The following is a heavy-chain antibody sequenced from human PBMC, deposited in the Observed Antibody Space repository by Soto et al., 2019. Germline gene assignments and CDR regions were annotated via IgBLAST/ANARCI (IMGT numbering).Heavy chain of an antibody. Sequence: EVQLVESGGGLVKPGGSLRLSCAASGFTVSSYSMNWVRQAPGKGLEWGSSISSSSSYLYYADSVKGRFTISRDNAKNAVDLQMNSLRAEATAVYYCARSVVGATWYFDLWGSGPLVPVSS. CDR3: ARSVVGATWYFDL. CDR1: GFTVSSYS. CDR2: ISSSSSYL. D-gene: IGHD1-26*01. V-gene: IGHV3-21*01. J-gene: IGHJ2*01.